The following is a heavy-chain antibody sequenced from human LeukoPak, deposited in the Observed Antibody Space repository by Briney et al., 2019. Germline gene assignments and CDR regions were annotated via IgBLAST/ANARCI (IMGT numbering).Heavy chain of an antibody. CDR2: IYYSGST. D-gene: IGHD3-22*01. Sequence: TLSLTCTVSGGSISSYYRSWIRQPPGKGLEWIGYIYYSGSTNYNPSLKSRVTISVDTSKNQFSLKLSSVTAADTAVYYCARQTYYYDSSGYYSFDYWGQGTLVTVSS. V-gene: IGHV4-59*08. CDR3: ARQTYYYDSSGYYSFDY. CDR1: GGSISSYY. J-gene: IGHJ4*02.